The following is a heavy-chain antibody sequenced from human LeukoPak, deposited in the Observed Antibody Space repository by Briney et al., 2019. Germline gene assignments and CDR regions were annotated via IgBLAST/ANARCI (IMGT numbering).Heavy chain of an antibody. D-gene: IGHD2-15*01. CDR3: ARGYCSGGNCYSTDY. CDR2: ISSSSSYI. J-gene: IGHJ4*02. CDR1: GFTFTSYS. Sequence: GGSLRLSCAASGFTFTSYSMNWVRQAPGKGLEWVSSISSSSSYIHYADSVKGRFTISKDNAKNSLYLQMSSLRAEDTAVYYCARGYCSGGNCYSTDYWGQGTLVTVSS. V-gene: IGHV3-21*01.